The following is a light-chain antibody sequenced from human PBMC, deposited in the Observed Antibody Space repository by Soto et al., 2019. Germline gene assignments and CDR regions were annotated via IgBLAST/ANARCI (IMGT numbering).Light chain of an antibody. Sequence: SALTQPASVSGSPGQSITISFTGTSSDIGGYDYVSWYQQRPGKAPKLMIYEVRYRPSGVSNRFSGSKSGNTASLTISGLQAEDEAVYYCCSYTRTSNHYFFGSGTKVTVL. CDR2: EVR. J-gene: IGLJ1*01. CDR3: CSYTRTSNHYF. CDR1: SSDIGGYDY. V-gene: IGLV2-14*01.